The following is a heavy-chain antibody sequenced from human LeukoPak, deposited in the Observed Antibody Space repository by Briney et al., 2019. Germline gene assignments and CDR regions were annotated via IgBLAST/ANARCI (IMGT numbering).Heavy chain of an antibody. CDR1: GGSISGYY. V-gene: IGHV4-34*01. J-gene: IGHJ5*02. CDR2: INYSGST. Sequence: PSETLSLTCAVYGGSISGYYWSWIRQPPGKGLEWIGEINYSGSTNYNPSLKSRVTISVDTSKNQFSLKLSSVTAADTAVYYCATNRTTFGGVIGRFHPCGHQTLLTVAS. CDR3: ATNRTTFGGVIGRFHP. D-gene: IGHD3-16*01.